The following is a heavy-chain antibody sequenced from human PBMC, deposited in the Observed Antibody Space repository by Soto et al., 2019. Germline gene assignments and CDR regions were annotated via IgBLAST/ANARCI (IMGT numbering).Heavy chain of an antibody. J-gene: IGHJ6*03. CDR1: GGSFSGYQ. Sequence: QVQLQQWGAGLLKPSETLSLTCAVYGGSFSGYQWTWIRQTPGKGLEWIGEINDSGNINYNPSLKSRVTFFLDPPKKQISLKLSSVTAADTAVYYCARGLILWFGELSRRGGYYYYMDVWGEGTTVIVSS. D-gene: IGHD3-10*01. V-gene: IGHV4-34*01. CDR2: INDSGNI. CDR3: ARGLILWFGELSRRGGYYYYMDV.